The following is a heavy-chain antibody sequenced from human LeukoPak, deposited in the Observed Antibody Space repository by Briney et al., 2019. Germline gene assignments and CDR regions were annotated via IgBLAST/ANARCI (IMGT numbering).Heavy chain of an antibody. CDR1: GFTFTNAW. J-gene: IGHJ6*02. Sequence: GGSLRLSCVDSGFTFTNAWMSWVRQAPGKGLEWVSAISGSGGSTYYADSVKGRFTISRDNSKNTLYLQMNSLRAEDTAVYYCAKPYYGSGSPSFGMDVWGQGTTVTVSS. CDR2: ISGSGGST. CDR3: AKPYYGSGSPSFGMDV. D-gene: IGHD3-10*01. V-gene: IGHV3-23*01.